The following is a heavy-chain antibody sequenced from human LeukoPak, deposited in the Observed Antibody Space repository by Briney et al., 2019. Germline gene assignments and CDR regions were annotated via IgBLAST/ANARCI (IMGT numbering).Heavy chain of an antibody. CDR2: ISGNGDDT. Sequence: GGSLRLSCAASGFTFSSYAMSWVRQAPGKGLEWVSTISGNGDDTYYADSVKGRFTISRDNSKNTLFLQMNSLRAEDTAIYYCAKTTTRSSYYDKTGSNWFDPWGQGTLVTVSS. V-gene: IGHV3-23*01. D-gene: IGHD3-22*01. CDR3: AKTTTRSSYYDKTGSNWFDP. J-gene: IGHJ5*02. CDR1: GFTFSSYA.